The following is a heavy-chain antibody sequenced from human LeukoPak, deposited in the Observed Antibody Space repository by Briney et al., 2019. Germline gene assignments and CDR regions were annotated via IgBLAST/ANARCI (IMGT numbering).Heavy chain of an antibody. V-gene: IGHV4-4*09. CDR2: IHASGTT. CDR3: ARHMIRGGGNCYGAALDY. D-gene: IGHD2-15*01. CDR1: GSSISSFY. J-gene: IGHJ4*02. Sequence: SETLSLTCTVSGSSISSFYWSWIRQPPGKGLEWIGYIHASGTTNYSPSLKSRVTISVDSSKNHFSLKLSSVTAADTAVYYCARHMIRGGGNCYGAALDYWGQGTLVTVSS.